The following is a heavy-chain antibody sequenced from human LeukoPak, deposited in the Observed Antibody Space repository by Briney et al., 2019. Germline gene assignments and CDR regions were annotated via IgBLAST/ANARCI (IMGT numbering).Heavy chain of an antibody. CDR1: GFPFSSFA. D-gene: IGHD1-26*01. Sequence: GGSLRLSCAASGFPFSSFAMHWVRQAPGKGLEWVAVLSYDGSKKYYADSVKGRFTTSRDNSQNTLYLQMSSLRADDTAVYFCAKQIVGATSNDFDYWGQGTLVTVSS. J-gene: IGHJ4*02. CDR3: AKQIVGATSNDFDY. V-gene: IGHV3-30*04. CDR2: LSYDGSKK.